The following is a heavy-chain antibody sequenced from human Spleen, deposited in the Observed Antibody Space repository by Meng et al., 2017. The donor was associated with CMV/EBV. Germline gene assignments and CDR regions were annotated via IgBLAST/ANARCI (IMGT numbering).Heavy chain of an antibody. V-gene: IGHV1-46*01. D-gene: IGHD6-19*01. Sequence: ASVKVSCKASGYTFTPYYIHWVRQAPGQGLEWMGVINPSGGSPSYARDFQGRVSMTKDTSTTTVYMEVRSLRSEDTAVYYCARDSKAVAGTFTYWGQGTLVTVSS. CDR3: ARDSKAVAGTFTY. J-gene: IGHJ4*02. CDR2: INPSGGSP. CDR1: GYTFTPYY.